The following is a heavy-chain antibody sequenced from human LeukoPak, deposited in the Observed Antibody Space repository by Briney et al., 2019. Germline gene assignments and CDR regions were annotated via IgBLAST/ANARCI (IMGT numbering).Heavy chain of an antibody. Sequence: GGSLRLSCAASGFTFSSYAMSWVRQAPGKGLEWASAISGSGGSTYYADSVKGRFTISRDNSKNTLYLQMNSLRAEDTAVYYCAKNVANYYYYGMDVWGQGTTVTVSS. J-gene: IGHJ6*02. CDR1: GFTFSSYA. CDR2: ISGSGGST. V-gene: IGHV3-23*01. CDR3: AKNVANYYYYGMDV.